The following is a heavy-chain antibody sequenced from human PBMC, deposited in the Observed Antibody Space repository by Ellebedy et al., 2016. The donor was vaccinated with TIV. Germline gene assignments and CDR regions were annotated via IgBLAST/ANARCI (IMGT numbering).Heavy chain of an antibody. CDR2: KYYRSKCYD. CDR1: GDSVSSKRAI. V-gene: IGHV6-1*01. J-gene: IGHJ4*02. Sequence: SQTLSLTCAISGDSVSSKRAIWPWLRQSPSRGHEWLGRKYYRSKCYDDYAVSVRSRTTVKADTSKNQFSLRLNSVTPEDTAVYYCTRAGAGVAAGLFGSWGQGTLFTVSS. CDR3: TRAGAGVAAGLFGS. D-gene: IGHD6-13*01.